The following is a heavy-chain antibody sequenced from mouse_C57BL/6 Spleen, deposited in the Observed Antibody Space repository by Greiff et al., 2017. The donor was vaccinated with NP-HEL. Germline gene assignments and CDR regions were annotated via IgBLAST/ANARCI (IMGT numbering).Heavy chain of an antibody. Sequence: QVHVKQSGAELVKPGASVKLSCKASGYTFTSYWMHWVKQRPGQGLEWIGMIHPNSGSTNYNEKFKSKATLTVDKSSSTAYMQLSSLTSEDSAVYYCARWNDGTRGWFAYWGQGTLVTVSA. J-gene: IGHJ3*01. D-gene: IGHD2-3*01. CDR3: ARWNDGTRGWFAY. CDR1: GYTFTSYW. V-gene: IGHV1-64*01. CDR2: IHPNSGST.